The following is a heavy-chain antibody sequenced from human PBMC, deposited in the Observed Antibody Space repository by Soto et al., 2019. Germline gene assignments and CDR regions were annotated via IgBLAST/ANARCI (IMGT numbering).Heavy chain of an antibody. CDR2: IDPTDSYT. V-gene: IGHV5-10-1*01. J-gene: IGHJ4*01. CDR1: FTTHW. D-gene: IGHD3-22*01. Sequence: FTTHWSSWVRKKPRKGLEWMGRIDPTDSYTDYGPSFEGHVTMSVDRSINTAYLEWSSLKASDSAMYYCSRLTRAQDSSCYHSFGYCGVPTLVTV. CDR3: SRLTRAQDSSCYHSFGY.